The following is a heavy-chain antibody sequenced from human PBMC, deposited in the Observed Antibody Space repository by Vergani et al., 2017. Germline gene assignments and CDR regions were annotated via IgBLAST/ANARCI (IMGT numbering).Heavy chain of an antibody. J-gene: IGHJ4*02. CDR3: AGGLGTTVTPIDY. D-gene: IGHD4-17*01. CDR2: IKHSGST. V-gene: IGHV4-34*01. CDR1: GGSFSGYY. Sequence: QVQLQQWGAGLLKPSETLSLTCAVYGGSFSGYYWSWIRQPPGKGLEWIGEIKHSGSTNYNPSLKSGVTISVDTSKNQVTLRVRSVTAAETAVYYCAGGLGTTVTPIDYWGQGTLVTGSS.